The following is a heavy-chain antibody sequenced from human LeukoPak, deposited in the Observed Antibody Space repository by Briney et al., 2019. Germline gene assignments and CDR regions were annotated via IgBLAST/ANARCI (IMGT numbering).Heavy chain of an antibody. Sequence: GASVKVSCKASGYTFTGYYMHWVRQAPGQGLEWMGWINPNSGGTNYAQKFQSRVTMTRDTSISTAYMELSRLGSDDTAVYYCARAMVRGVIITHNWFDPWGQGTLVTVSS. CDR2: INPNSGGT. D-gene: IGHD3-10*01. CDR1: GYTFTGYY. CDR3: ARAMVRGVIITHNWFDP. J-gene: IGHJ5*02. V-gene: IGHV1-2*02.